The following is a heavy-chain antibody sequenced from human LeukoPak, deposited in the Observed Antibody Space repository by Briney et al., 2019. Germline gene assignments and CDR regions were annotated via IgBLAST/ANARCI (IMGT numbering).Heavy chain of an antibody. CDR3: AKDFMHSNSWYFFFDY. V-gene: IGHV3-23*01. D-gene: IGHD6-13*01. CDR2: ISGSGSST. CDR1: GFTFSSYA. J-gene: IGHJ4*02. Sequence: GGSLRLSCAASGFTFSSYAMSWVRQAPGKGLEWVSTISGSGSSTYYADSVKGRFTLSRDNSKNTLYLQMNSLRAEDTAVYYCAKDFMHSNSWYFFFDYWGQGTLVTVSS.